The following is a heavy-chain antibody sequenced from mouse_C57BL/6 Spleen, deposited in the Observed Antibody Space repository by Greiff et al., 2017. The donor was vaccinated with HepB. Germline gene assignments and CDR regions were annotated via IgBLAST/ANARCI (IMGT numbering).Heavy chain of an antibody. CDR2: ISSGSSTI. CDR1: GFTFSDYG. CDR3: TRTLYYGSSNWYFDV. V-gene: IGHV5-17*01. Sequence: EVQRVESGGGLVKPGGSLKLSCAASGFTFSDYGMHWVRQAPEKGLEWVAYISSGSSTIYYADTVKGRFTISRDNAKNTLFLQMTSLRSEDTAMYYCTRTLYYGSSNWYFDVWGTGTTVTVSS. J-gene: IGHJ1*03. D-gene: IGHD1-1*01.